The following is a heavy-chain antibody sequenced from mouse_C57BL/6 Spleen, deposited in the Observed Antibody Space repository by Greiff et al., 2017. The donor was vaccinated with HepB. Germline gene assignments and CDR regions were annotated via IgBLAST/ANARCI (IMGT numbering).Heavy chain of an antibody. CDR2: IDPEDGET. J-gene: IGHJ1*03. V-gene: IGHV14-2*01. Sequence: VQLQQSGAELVKPGASVKLSCTASGFNIKDYYMHWVKQRTEQGLEWIGRIDPEDGETKYAPKFQGKATITADTSSTTAYLQLRSLTSEDTAVYYCQISYYYGSTPYWYFDVWGTGTTVTVSS. D-gene: IGHD1-1*01. CDR3: QISYYYGSTPYWYFDV. CDR1: GFNIKDYY.